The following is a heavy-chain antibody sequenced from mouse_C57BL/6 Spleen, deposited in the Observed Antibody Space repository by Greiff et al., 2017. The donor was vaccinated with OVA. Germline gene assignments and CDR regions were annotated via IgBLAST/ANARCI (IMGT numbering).Heavy chain of an antibody. J-gene: IGHJ2*01. D-gene: IGHD1-1*01. Sequence: QVQLKQPGAELVMPGASVKLSCKASGYTFTSYWMHWVKQRPGQGLEWIGEIDPSDSYTNSNQKFKGKSTLTVDKSSSTAYMQLSSLTSEDSAVHYCARSRDYYGPFDYWGQGTTLTVSA. CDR1: GYTFTSYW. V-gene: IGHV1-69*01. CDR2: IDPSDSYT. CDR3: ARSRDYYGPFDY.